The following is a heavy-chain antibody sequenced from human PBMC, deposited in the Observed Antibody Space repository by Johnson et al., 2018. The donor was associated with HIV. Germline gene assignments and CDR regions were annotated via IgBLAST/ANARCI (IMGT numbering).Heavy chain of an antibody. Sequence: VQLVESGGGVVRPGGSLRLSCAASGFTFDDHGMSLVRQGSGKGLEWVSGINWNGGRTGYADSVKGRFTISRDNSRNMLYLQMNSLRPEDTAVYYCARDKGIAAAATDDAFDIWGQGTMVTVSS. V-gene: IGHV3-20*04. D-gene: IGHD6-13*01. CDR1: GFTFDDHG. J-gene: IGHJ3*02. CDR3: ARDKGIAAAATDDAFDI. CDR2: INWNGGRT.